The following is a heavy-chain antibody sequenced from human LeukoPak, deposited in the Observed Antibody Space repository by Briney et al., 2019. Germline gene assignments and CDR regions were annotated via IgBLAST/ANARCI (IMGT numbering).Heavy chain of an antibody. V-gene: IGHV3-48*04. D-gene: IGHD3-3*01. J-gene: IGHJ6*03. Sequence: LTLSCAASGVTFSSYSATWVCQTPAKWLGLVSYVSSSSSTIYYAASVKGRFTISRDNAKNSLYLQMNSLRAEDTAVYYCARQASGYYTNYYYMDVWGKGTTVTVSS. CDR1: GVTFSSYS. CDR2: VSSSSSTI. CDR3: ARQASGYYTNYYYMDV.